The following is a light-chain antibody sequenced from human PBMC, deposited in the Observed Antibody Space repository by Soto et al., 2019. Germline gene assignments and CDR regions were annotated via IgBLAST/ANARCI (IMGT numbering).Light chain of an antibody. V-gene: IGKV1-6*02. Sequence: TQMTQSPFSLSAAVGDKIIITCRASRDVGSDVSWYQQKPGQAPKLVIYAASNLYTGVPSRFSGRRSGTEFTLTISSLQPEDFASYYCLQDYGDSWTFGQGTKVDIK. CDR2: AAS. J-gene: IGKJ1*01. CDR1: RDVGSD. CDR3: LQDYGDSWT.